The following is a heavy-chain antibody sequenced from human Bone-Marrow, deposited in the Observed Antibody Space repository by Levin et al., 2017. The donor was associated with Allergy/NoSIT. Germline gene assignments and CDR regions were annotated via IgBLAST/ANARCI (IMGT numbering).Heavy chain of an antibody. J-gene: IGHJ4*02. CDR3: ARDVEPAAFGY. CDR2: IYHTGST. D-gene: IGHD5-24*01. Sequence: TSETLSLTCAVSGGSINSNWWSWVRQPPGKGLEWIGEIYHTGSTNYNPSLKSRVTISIDKSKRQFSLKLSSVTAADTAVYYCARDVEPAAFGYWGQGTLVTVSS. CDR1: GGSINSNW. V-gene: IGHV4-4*02.